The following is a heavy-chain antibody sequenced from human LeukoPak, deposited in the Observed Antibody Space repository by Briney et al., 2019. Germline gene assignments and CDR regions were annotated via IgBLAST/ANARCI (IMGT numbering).Heavy chain of an antibody. D-gene: IGHD3-3*01. CDR3: ARRRGTPYYDFWSGYYDGHSDAFDI. CDR1: GYSITSGYY. V-gene: IGHV4-38-2*01. J-gene: IGHJ3*02. CDR2: IYHSGST. Sequence: SETLSLTCAVSGYSITSGYYWGWIRQPPGKGLEWIGSIYHSGSTYYNPSLKSRVTISVDTSKNQFSLKLSSVTAADTAVYYCARRRGTPYYDFWSGYYDGHSDAFDIWGQGTMVTVSS.